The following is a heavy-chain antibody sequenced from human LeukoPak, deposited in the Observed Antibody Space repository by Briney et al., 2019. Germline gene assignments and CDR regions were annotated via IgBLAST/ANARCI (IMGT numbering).Heavy chain of an antibody. CDR1: GFTFSSYS. CDR3: ARDNSDYYDSSGYQFGY. CDR2: ISSSSSCI. D-gene: IGHD3-22*01. Sequence: GGSLRLSCAASGFTFSSYSMNWVRQAPGKGLEWVSSISSSSSCIYYADSVKGRFTISRDNAKNSLYLQMNSLRAEDTAVYYCARDNSDYYDSSGYQFGYWGQGTLVTVSS. J-gene: IGHJ4*02. V-gene: IGHV3-21*01.